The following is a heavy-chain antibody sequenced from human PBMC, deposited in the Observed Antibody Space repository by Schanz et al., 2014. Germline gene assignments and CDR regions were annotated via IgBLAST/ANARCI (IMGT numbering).Heavy chain of an antibody. Sequence: QVQLVQSGAEVKKPGASVRVSCKVSGYAFTTYGISWVRQAPGQGLEWMGRIIPVLAIADYAQKFQGRVTITADKSTSTASMELSSLRSDDTALYYCARDGGEVVRGVIEGVNHYYYGMDVWGQGTTVTVSS. D-gene: IGHD3-10*01. CDR1: GYAFTTYG. CDR3: ARDGGEVVRGVIEGVNHYYYGMDV. J-gene: IGHJ6*02. CDR2: IIPVLAIA. V-gene: IGHV1-69*04.